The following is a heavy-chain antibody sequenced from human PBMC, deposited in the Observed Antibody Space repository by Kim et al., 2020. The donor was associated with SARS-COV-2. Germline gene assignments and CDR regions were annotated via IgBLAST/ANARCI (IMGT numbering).Heavy chain of an antibody. D-gene: IGHD2-15*01. CDR2: IATAGDT. V-gene: IGHV3-13*01. CDR1: GFTFSSYD. CDR3: ARGGRRGAFDY. J-gene: IGHJ4*02. Sequence: GGSLRLSCAASGFTFSSYDMHWVRQATGKGLEWVSAIATAGDTYYPGSVKGRFTISRENAKNSLFLQMNNLRVGDTAVYYCARGGRRGAFDYWGQGTLVT.